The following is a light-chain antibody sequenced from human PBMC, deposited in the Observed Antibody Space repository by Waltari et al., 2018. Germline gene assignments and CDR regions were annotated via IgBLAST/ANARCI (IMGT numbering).Light chain of an antibody. Sequence: DIVMTQSPDSLAVSLGERVTITCRSSQNLLYNSDNKNDLAWFQQKPGQPPKLLIYWASTRESGVPDRFSGSGSGTEFTLTISSLQAADVAVYYCQQCYSTPYTFGQGTKLEIK. V-gene: IGKV4-1*01. J-gene: IGKJ2*01. CDR2: WAS. CDR1: QNLLYNSDNKND. CDR3: QQCYSTPYT.